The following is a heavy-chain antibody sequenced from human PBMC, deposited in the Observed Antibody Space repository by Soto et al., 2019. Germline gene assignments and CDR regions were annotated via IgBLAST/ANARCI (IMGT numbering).Heavy chain of an antibody. CDR1: GFTFSSYG. CDR2: IWYDGSNK. Sequence: PGGSLRLSCAASGFTFSSYGMHWVRQAPGKGLEWVAVIWYDGSNKYYADSVKGRFTISRDNSKNTLYLQMNSLRAEDTAVYYCAKDYLRDYYDSSGYPRTYFDYWGQGTLVTVSS. D-gene: IGHD3-22*01. CDR3: AKDYLRDYYDSSGYPRTYFDY. V-gene: IGHV3-30*02. J-gene: IGHJ4*02.